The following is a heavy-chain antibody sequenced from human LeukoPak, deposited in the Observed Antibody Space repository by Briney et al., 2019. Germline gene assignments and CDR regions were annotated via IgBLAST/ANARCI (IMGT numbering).Heavy chain of an antibody. J-gene: IGHJ6*02. Sequence: PGGSLRLSCAASGFTFSSYGMRWVRQAPGKGLEWVAAIWYDGSNKYYADSVKGRFTISRDNSKNTLYLQMNSLRAEDTAVYYCARDKRTGSYGMDVWGQGTTVTVSS. CDR1: GFTFSSYG. CDR3: ARDKRTGSYGMDV. CDR2: IWYDGSNK. D-gene: IGHD1-14*01. V-gene: IGHV3-33*01.